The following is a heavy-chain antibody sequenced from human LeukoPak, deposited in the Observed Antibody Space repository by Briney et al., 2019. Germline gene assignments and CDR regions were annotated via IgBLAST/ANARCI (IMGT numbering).Heavy chain of an antibody. J-gene: IGHJ6*02. D-gene: IGHD1-26*01. CDR2: IKSKTDGGTT. Sequence: GGSLRLSCAASGFTFSNAWMSWVRQAPGKGLEWVGRIKSKTDGGTTDHAAPVKGRFTISRDDSKNTLYLQMNSLKTEDTAVYYCTARREYYYYYGIDVWGQGTTVTVSS. CDR1: GFTFSNAW. CDR3: TARREYYYYYGIDV. V-gene: IGHV3-15*01.